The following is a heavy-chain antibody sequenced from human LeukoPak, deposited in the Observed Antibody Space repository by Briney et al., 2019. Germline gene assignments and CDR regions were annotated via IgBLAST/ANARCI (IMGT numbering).Heavy chain of an antibody. Sequence: SETLSLTCTVSGGSISSYYWSWIRQPPGKGLEWIGYIYYSGSTNYNPSLKSRVTISVDTSKNQFSLKLSSVTAADTAVYYCARGGDIVVVPAAIRRSSAEYYFDYWGQGTLVTVSS. D-gene: IGHD2-2*02. V-gene: IGHV4-59*12. CDR3: ARGGDIVVVPAAIRRSSAEYYFDY. CDR2: IYYSGST. CDR1: GGSISSYY. J-gene: IGHJ4*02.